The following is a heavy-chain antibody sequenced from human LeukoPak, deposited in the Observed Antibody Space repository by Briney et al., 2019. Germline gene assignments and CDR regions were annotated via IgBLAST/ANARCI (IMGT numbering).Heavy chain of an antibody. D-gene: IGHD3-10*01. V-gene: IGHV3-23*01. CDR1: GFTLSNYA. J-gene: IGHJ4*02. Sequence: GGSLRLSCAASGFTLSNYAMTWVRQAPGKGLEWVSSITGSGALTYYADSVKGRFTISKDNAMDTLFLQMNSLRADDTAVYYCAKDRVDGSGSQFDSWGQGSLVTVSS. CDR3: AKDRVDGSGSQFDS. CDR2: ITGSGALT.